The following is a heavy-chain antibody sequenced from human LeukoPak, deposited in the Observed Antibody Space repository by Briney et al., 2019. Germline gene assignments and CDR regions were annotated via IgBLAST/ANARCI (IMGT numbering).Heavy chain of an antibody. J-gene: IGHJ2*01. Sequence: GGSLRLSCAASGFTFDDYAMHLVRQAPGKGLEWVSGISWNSGSIGYADSVKGRFTISRDNAKNSLYLQMNSLRAEDTALYYCAKDFYGDYDWYFDLWGRGTLVTVSS. CDR2: ISWNSGSI. CDR3: AKDFYGDYDWYFDL. CDR1: GFTFDDYA. V-gene: IGHV3-9*01. D-gene: IGHD4-17*01.